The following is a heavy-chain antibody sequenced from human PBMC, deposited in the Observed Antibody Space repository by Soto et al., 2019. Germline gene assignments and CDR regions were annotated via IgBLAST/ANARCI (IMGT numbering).Heavy chain of an antibody. CDR2: IDNSGDSI. CDR1: GFTFSSYQ. CDR3: ARTAYYHILTGYYPFDY. Sequence: GGSLRLSCAASGFTFSSYQMNWVRHVPGKGLEWIAYIDNSGDSIFYADSVKGRFTISRDNAKNSLHLQINSQRAEDTAVYYCARTAYYHILTGYYPFDYWGLGTLVTVPS. D-gene: IGHD3-9*01. V-gene: IGHV3-48*03. J-gene: IGHJ4*02.